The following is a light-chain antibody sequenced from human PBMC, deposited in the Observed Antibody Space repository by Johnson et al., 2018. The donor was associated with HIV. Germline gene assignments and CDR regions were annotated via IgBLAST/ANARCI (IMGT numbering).Light chain of an antibody. Sequence: QSVLTQPPSVSAAPGQKVTISCSGSSSNIGKNHVSWYQQFPGTAPKLLVYENNKRPSGIPDRFSGSKSATSATLGIPGLQPGDEAAYYCGTWDSSLSAGGANYVFGTGTKVTVL. V-gene: IGLV1-51*02. CDR2: ENN. J-gene: IGLJ1*01. CDR3: GTWDSSLSAGGANYV. CDR1: SSNIGKNH.